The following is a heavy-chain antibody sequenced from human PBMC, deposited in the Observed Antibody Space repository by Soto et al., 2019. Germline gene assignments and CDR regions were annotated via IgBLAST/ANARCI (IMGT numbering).Heavy chain of an antibody. CDR1: GGSISRSGYY. CDR2: IYFSGST. Sequence: QVQLQESGPGLVKPSQTLSLTCTVSGGSISRSGYYWSWIRQHTGKGLEWIGYIYFSGSTYYNPSLKSRVTISVDTSKNQFSLNLNSVTAADTAVYYCAGIGATKFDYWGQGTLVTGSA. V-gene: IGHV4-31*03. D-gene: IGHD5-12*01. CDR3: AGIGATKFDY. J-gene: IGHJ4*02.